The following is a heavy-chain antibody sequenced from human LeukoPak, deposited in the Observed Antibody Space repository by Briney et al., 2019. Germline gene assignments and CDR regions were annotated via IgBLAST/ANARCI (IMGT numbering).Heavy chain of an antibody. CDR3: ARDLFPGYSIGYHYGY. CDR2: ISSTSSAT. CDR1: GFTFNSYS. Sequence: GGSLRLSCAASGFTFNSYSMNWVRQAPGKGLEWVSYISSTSSATYYADSVKGRFTISRDNAKNSLYLQMNSLRAEDTAVYYCARDLFPGYSIGYHYGYWGQGTRVTVSS. D-gene: IGHD5-12*01. V-gene: IGHV3-48*01. J-gene: IGHJ4*02.